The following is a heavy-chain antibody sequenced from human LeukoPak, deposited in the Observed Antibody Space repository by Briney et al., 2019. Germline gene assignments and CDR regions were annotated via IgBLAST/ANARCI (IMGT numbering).Heavy chain of an antibody. CDR3: AKASSSWYSDFDS. CDR2: ISASGGTT. Sequence: PGGSVKLSCAASGFSLNNYAMNWARQATGKGLEWVSAISASGGTTYNSDSVKGRFTISRDSAKNTLYLQINSLRAEDSAVYYCAKASSSWYSDFDSWGRGTLVTVSS. D-gene: IGHD6-13*01. CDR1: GFSLNNYA. J-gene: IGHJ4*02. V-gene: IGHV3-23*01.